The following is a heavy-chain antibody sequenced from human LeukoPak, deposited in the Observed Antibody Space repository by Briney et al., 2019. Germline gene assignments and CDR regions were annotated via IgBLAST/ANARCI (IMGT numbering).Heavy chain of an antibody. J-gene: IGHJ6*03. CDR2: IIPIFGTG. Sequence: SVKVSCKASGGTFSSYAISWVRQAPGQGLEWMGGIIPIFGTGNYAQKFQGRVTITTDESTSTAYMELSSLRSEDTALYYCARTWFGELLSYYYMDVWGKGTTVTVSS. V-gene: IGHV1-69*05. D-gene: IGHD3-10*01. CDR3: ARTWFGELLSYYYMDV. CDR1: GGTFSSYA.